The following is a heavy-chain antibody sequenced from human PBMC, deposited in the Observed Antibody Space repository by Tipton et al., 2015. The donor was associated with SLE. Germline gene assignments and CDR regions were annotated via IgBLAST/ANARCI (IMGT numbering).Heavy chain of an antibody. J-gene: IGHJ5*02. D-gene: IGHD6-19*01. V-gene: IGHV4-59*01. CDR2: IYYSGST. CDR3: ARGRIAVGFDP. Sequence: TLSLTCAVSGGSIGSYYWSWIRQPPGKGLEWIGYIYYSGSTNYNPSLKSRVTISVDTSKNQFSLKLSSVTAADTAVYYCARGRIAVGFDPWGQGTLVTVSS. CDR1: GGSIGSYY.